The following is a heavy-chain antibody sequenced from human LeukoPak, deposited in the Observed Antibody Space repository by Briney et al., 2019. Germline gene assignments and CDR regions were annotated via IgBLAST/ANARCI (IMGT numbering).Heavy chain of an antibody. CDR2: IIPIFGTA. V-gene: IGHV1-69*13. CDR3: AGNRDGYNLAAFDI. CDR1: GGTFSSYA. J-gene: IGHJ3*02. D-gene: IGHD5-24*01. Sequence: VASVKVSCKASGGTFSSYAISWERQAPGQGLEWMGGIIPIFGTANYAQKFQGRVTITADESTSTAYMELSSLRSEDTAVYYCAGNRDGYNLAAFDIWGQGTMVTVSS.